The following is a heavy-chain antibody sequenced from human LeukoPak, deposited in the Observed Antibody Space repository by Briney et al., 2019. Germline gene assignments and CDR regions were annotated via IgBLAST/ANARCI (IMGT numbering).Heavy chain of an antibody. V-gene: IGHV3-23*01. J-gene: IGHJ4*02. CDR3: AKDPRMRDIAFGGVIAYFDY. CDR2: ISGSGGST. D-gene: IGHD3-16*02. Sequence: GGSLRLSCAASGFTFSSYAMSWVRQAPGKGLEWVSPISGSGGSTYYADSVKGRFTISRDNSKNTLYLQMNSLRAEDTAVYYCAKDPRMRDIAFGGVIAYFDYWGQGTLVTVSS. CDR1: GFTFSSYA.